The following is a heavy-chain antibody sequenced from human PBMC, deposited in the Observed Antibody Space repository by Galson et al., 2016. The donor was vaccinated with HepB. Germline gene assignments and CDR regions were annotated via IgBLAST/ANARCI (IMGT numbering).Heavy chain of an antibody. CDR3: AKGWSGPDS. D-gene: IGHD3-3*01. Sequence: SLRLSCAASGFTFSTSAMSWVRQAPGQGLEWVSAISSTSHSTYYADSVTGRFTISRDNAKNTLFLQMDSLKIDDTAVYYCAKGWSGPDSWGQGTLVTVSS. V-gene: IGHV3-23*01. CDR1: GFTFSTSA. CDR2: ISSTSHST. J-gene: IGHJ4*02.